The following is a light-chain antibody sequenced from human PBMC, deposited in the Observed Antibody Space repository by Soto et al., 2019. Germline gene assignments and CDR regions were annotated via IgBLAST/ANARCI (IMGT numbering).Light chain of an antibody. CDR1: QSLSSYY. J-gene: IGKJ3*01. CDR3: QHYGRSAIFT. CDR2: GAS. V-gene: IGKV3-20*01. Sequence: DIVLTQSPGTLSLSPGERATLSCMASQSLSSYYLAWYQQKPCQAPRLLIYGASSRASGIPDRFSGSGSGTDFTLTISSLEPEDFAVYYCQHYGRSAIFTLGPGTTVDIK.